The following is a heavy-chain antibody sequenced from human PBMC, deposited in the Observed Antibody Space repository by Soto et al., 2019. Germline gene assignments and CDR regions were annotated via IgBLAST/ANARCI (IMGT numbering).Heavy chain of an antibody. CDR3: ARAYGSGSYHYYYYYYMDV. V-gene: IGHV4-34*01. CDR2: INHSGST. CDR1: GGSFSGYY. J-gene: IGHJ6*03. D-gene: IGHD3-10*01. Sequence: SETLSLTCAVYGGSFSGYYWSWIRQPPGKGLEWIGEINHSGSTNYNPSLKSRVTISVDTSKNQFSLKLSSVTAADTAVYYCARAYGSGSYHYYYYYYMDVWGKGTTVTVSS.